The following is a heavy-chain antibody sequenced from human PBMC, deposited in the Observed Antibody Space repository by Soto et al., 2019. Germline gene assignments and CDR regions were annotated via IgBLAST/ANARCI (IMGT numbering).Heavy chain of an antibody. D-gene: IGHD3-22*01. CDR3: ARGTTYYYDSSGSTG. J-gene: IGHJ4*02. V-gene: IGHV3-7*03. CDR1: GFTFSNYW. Sequence: EVQLVESGGGLVQPGGSLRLSCAASGFTFSNYWMSWVRQAPGKGLEWVANIKQDGSHKFYVDSVKGRFTMSRDNGKNSLYLQMNSLRAEDTAVYYCARGTTYYYDSSGSTGWGQGTLVTVSS. CDR2: IKQDGSHK.